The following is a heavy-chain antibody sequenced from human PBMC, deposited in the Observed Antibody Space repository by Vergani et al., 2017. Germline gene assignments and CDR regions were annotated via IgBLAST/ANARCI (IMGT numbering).Heavy chain of an antibody. CDR1: GYSFTSYW. V-gene: IGHV5-10-1*03. D-gene: IGHD2-2*01. J-gene: IGHJ6*03. Sequence: EVQLVQSGAEVKKPGESLRISCKGSGYSFTSYWISGVRQMPGKGLEWMGRIDPSDSYTNYSPSFQGHVTISADKSISTAYLQWSSLKASDTAMYYCARLGYCSSTSCYVGYYYMDVWGKGTTVTVSS. CDR3: ARLGYCSSTSCYVGYYYMDV. CDR2: IDPSDSYT.